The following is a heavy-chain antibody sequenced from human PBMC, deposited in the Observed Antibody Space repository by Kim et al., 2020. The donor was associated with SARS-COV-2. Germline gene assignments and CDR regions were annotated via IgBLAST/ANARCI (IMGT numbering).Heavy chain of an antibody. V-gene: IGHV3-11*01. CDR3: ARDDKPHHWFDP. CDR2: IGTSGNNI. J-gene: IGHJ5*02. CDR1: GFTFSEYY. Sequence: GGSLRLSCAASGFTFSEYYMSWIRQAPGKGLEWIAYIGTSGNNIFYADSVKGRFTMSRDNGNNFLYLQMNSLRAEDTAVYFCARDDKPHHWFDPWGQGTLVTVSS.